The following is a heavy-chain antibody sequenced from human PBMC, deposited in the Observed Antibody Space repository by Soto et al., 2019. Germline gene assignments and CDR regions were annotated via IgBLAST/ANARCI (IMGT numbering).Heavy chain of an antibody. Sequence: EVQLLESGGGLVQPGGSLRLSCAASGFTFSSYAMKWVRQAPGKGLEWVSAISDSGGSTYYADSVKGRFTISRDNSMSTLYLQMNSLRAEDTAVYYCAKDRSSSWYGYFDYWGQGSLVTVSS. CDR3: AKDRSSSWYGYFDY. D-gene: IGHD6-13*01. CDR1: GFTFSSYA. CDR2: ISDSGGST. J-gene: IGHJ4*02. V-gene: IGHV3-23*01.